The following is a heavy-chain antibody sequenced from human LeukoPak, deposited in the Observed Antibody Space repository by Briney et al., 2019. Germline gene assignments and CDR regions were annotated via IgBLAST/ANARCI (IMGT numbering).Heavy chain of an antibody. CDR1: GFTFSTYS. D-gene: IGHD2-2*01. V-gene: IGHV3-21*01. J-gene: IGHJ4*02. Sequence: PGGSLRLSCAASGFTFSTYSRNWVRQAPGKGLEWVSSISSSSSYIYYADSVKGRFTISRDNAKNSLYLQMNSLRAEDTAVYYCATGEDCSSTSCYEGYWGQGTLVTVSS. CDR3: ATGEDCSSTSCYEGY. CDR2: ISSSSSYI.